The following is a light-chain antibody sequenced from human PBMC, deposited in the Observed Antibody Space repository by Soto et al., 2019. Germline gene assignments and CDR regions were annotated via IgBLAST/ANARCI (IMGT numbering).Light chain of an antibody. J-gene: IGLJ1*01. CDR3: CSYAGSYIYV. Sequence: QSALTQPRSVSGSPGQSVTISCTGISSDIGGYNYVSWYQQHPGKVPKLMLYDVSKRPSGVPDRFSGSKSGNAASLTISGLRAEDEADYYCCSYAGSYIYVFGSGTKVTVL. CDR2: DVS. V-gene: IGLV2-11*01. CDR1: SSDIGGYNY.